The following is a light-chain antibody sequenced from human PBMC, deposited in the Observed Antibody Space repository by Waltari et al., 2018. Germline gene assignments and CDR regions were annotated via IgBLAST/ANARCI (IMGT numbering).Light chain of an antibody. CDR3: NSYSGSSTLIV. V-gene: IGLV2-14*03. Sequence: QSALTQPASVSGSPGQTITISCTGTSSDVGGYSFVSWYQQHPGKAPKLMIYDVSNRSSGVSKHFSSSKSDDTASLTISGLQAEDEADYYCNSYSGSSTLIVFGSGTRVTVL. J-gene: IGLJ6*01. CDR1: SSDVGGYSF. CDR2: DVS.